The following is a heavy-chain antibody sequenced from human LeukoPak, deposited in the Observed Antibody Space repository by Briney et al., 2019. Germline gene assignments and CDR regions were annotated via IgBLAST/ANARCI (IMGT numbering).Heavy chain of an antibody. V-gene: IGHV1-18*01. CDR1: GYTFTSYG. D-gene: IGHD3-3*01. CDR2: ISAYNGNT. J-gene: IGHJ5*02. Sequence: ASVKVSCKASGYTFTSYGISWVRQAPGQGLEWMGWISAYNGNTNYAQKLQGRVTMTTDTSTSTAYMELRSLRSDDTAVYYCAREARITIFGVVNNWFDPWGQGTLVTVSS. CDR3: AREARITIFGVVNNWFDP.